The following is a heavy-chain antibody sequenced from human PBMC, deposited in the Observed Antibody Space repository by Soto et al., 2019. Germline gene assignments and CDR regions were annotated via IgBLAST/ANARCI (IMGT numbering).Heavy chain of an antibody. Sequence: GALVKGSRKASGYTLPSYYLHWVRQAPGQVLEWMGIINPSGGSTSYAQKFQGRVTITRDTSTSTVYMELSSLRSEDTAVYYCARTTARYGDYVGWGQGTLVTVSS. CDR2: INPSGGST. CDR3: ARTTARYGDYVG. D-gene: IGHD4-17*01. CDR1: GYTLPSYY. V-gene: IGHV1-46*03. J-gene: IGHJ4*02.